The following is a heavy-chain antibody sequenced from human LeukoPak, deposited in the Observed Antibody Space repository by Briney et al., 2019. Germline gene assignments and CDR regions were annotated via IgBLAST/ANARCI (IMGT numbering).Heavy chain of an antibody. D-gene: IGHD3-10*01. J-gene: IGHJ5*02. Sequence: GGSLRLSCSASGLTFSTYAMHWVRQAPGKGLEYISAISSNGGSTYYADSVKGRFTISRDNSKNTLNLQMSGLRADDTAVYFCVKSSGWFDPWGQGTLVTVSS. CDR1: GLTFSTYA. V-gene: IGHV3-64D*09. CDR2: ISSNGGST. CDR3: VKSSGWFDP.